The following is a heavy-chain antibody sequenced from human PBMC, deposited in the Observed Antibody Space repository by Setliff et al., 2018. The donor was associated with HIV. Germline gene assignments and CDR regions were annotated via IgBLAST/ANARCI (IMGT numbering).Heavy chain of an antibody. J-gene: IGHJ1*01. CDR2: INPNNGGT. CDR1: GYTFTGYY. Sequence: GASVKVSCKTSGYTFTGYYVHWVRQAPGQGLEWMGWINPNNGGTNYAQKFQGRVTMTRDTSISTAYMELSRLRSDDTAVYYCARDHGMWDYGGNVLLREYFLHWGQGTLVTVSS. D-gene: IGHD4-17*01. V-gene: IGHV1-2*02. CDR3: ARDHGMWDYGGNVLLREYFLH.